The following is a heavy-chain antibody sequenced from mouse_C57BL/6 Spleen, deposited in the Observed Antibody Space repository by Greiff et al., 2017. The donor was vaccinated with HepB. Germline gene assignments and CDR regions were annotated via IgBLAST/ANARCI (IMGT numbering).Heavy chain of an antibody. CDR3: AREYGDYAPFAY. D-gene: IGHD2-4*01. Sequence: DVKLQESGPGLVKPSQSLSLTCSVTGYSITSGYYWNWIRQFPGNKLEWMGYISYDGSNNYNPSLKNRISITRDTSKNQFFLKLNSVTTEDTATYYCAREYGDYAPFAYWGQGTLVTVSA. J-gene: IGHJ3*01. CDR2: ISYDGSN. CDR1: GYSITSGYY. V-gene: IGHV3-6*01.